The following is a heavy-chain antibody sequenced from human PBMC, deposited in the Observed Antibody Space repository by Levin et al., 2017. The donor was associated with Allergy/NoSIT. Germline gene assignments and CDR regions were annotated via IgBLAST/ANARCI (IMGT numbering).Heavy chain of an antibody. V-gene: IGHV3-7*03. Sequence: GESLKISCAAAGFTFRDYWMTWVRQTPGRGLEWVANIDQHGSQKYYVDSVKGRFTISRYNAKNSVDLQMNYLRDDDTAVYYCAINLRRNSAYDAVDIWGHGTMVT. CDR2: IDQHGSQK. D-gene: IGHD5-12*01. CDR3: AINLRRNSAYDAVDI. J-gene: IGHJ3*02. CDR1: GFTFRDYW.